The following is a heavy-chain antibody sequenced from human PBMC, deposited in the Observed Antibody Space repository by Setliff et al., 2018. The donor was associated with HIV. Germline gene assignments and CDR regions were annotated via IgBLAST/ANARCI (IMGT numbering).Heavy chain of an antibody. J-gene: IGHJ4*02. V-gene: IGHV3-23*01. CDR2: ITGSGGST. Sequence: RGESLTISCKASGFSFRSYAMSWVRQAPGKGLEWVSGITGSGGSTYYADSVKGRSTISRDNSGDTLYLHINSLRAEDTAVYYCAKASRGEYYDNSGFFVTYFDYWGQGKLVTVSS. CDR1: GFSFRSYA. CDR3: AKASRGEYYDNSGFFVTYFDY. D-gene: IGHD3-22*01.